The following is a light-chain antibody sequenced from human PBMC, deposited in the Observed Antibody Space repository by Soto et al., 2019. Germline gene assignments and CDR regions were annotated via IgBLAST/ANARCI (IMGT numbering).Light chain of an antibody. CDR3: QQYGSSGT. CDR2: GAS. CDR1: QTVSITY. V-gene: IGKV3-20*01. J-gene: IGKJ1*01. Sequence: EIVLTQSPGTLSLSPGESATLSCRASQTVSITYLTWYQQKPGQAPRLLIHGASNRATGIPDRFSGSGSGTDFTLTISRLEPEDFAVYYCQQYGSSGTFGQGTKVDIK.